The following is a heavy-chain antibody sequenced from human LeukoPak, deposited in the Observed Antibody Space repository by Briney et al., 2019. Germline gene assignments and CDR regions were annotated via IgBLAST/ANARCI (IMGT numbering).Heavy chain of an antibody. Sequence: PGGSLRLSCAVSGFTFSTYATTWVRQAPGKGLEWVAVISYDGSNKYYADSVKGRFTISRDNSKNTLYLQMNSLRAEDTAVYYCARDSWGVGYCSGGICYSFDYWGQGTLVTVSS. CDR2: ISYDGSNK. J-gene: IGHJ4*02. CDR1: GFTFSTYA. D-gene: IGHD2-15*01. CDR3: ARDSWGVGYCSGGICYSFDY. V-gene: IGHV3-30*04.